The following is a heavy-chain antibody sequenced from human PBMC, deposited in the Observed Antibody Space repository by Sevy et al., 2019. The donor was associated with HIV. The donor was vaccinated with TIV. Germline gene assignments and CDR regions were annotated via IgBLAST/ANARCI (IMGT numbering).Heavy chain of an antibody. CDR3: ARGSTSWYDY. J-gene: IGHJ4*02. Sequence: ASVKVSCKASGYTFTTYNIVWVRQAPGQGLEWLAWMSPYNGNKNYAQRVQGSVTMTMDTFTDTAFLELRSLEFDDTATYYCARGSTSWYDYWGQRTLVTVSS. CDR1: GYTFTTYN. D-gene: IGHD2-8*01. V-gene: IGHV1-18*01. CDR2: MSPYNGNK.